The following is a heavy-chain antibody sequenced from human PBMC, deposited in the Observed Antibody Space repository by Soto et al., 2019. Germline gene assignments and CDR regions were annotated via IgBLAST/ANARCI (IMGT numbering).Heavy chain of an antibody. Sequence: GGSLRLSCAASGFTFSSYAMSWVRQAPGKGLEWVSAISGDGSSTYYADSVKGRFTISRDNSKNTLYLQMNSLRAEDTAVYYCAKDGRSSSWYNNWFDPWGQGTLVTVSS. CDR2: ISGDGSST. V-gene: IGHV3-23*01. CDR3: AKDGRSSSWYNNWFDP. J-gene: IGHJ5*02. D-gene: IGHD6-13*01. CDR1: GFTFSSYA.